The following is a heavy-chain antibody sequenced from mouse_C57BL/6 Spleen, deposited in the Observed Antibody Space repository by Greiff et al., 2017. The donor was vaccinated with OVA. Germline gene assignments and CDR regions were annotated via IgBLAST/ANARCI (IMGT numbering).Heavy chain of an antibody. J-gene: IGHJ1*03. Sequence: QVQLQQSGAELAKPGASVKLSCKASGYTFTSSWLHWVKQRPGPGLEWLGYINPSSGDTKYNQTFKDKATLTADKSSSTAYMQLSSLTYEDYAVYYCARNPTTGGYFDVWGTGTTVTVAS. CDR1: GYTFTSSW. D-gene: IGHD1-1*01. CDR2: INPSSGDT. V-gene: IGHV1-7*01. CDR3: ARNPTTGGYFDV.